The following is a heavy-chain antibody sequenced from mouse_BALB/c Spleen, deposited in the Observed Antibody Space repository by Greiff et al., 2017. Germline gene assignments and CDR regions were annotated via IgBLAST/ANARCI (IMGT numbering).Heavy chain of an antibody. J-gene: IGHJ2*01. CDR3: TRGGPTGDYFDY. D-gene: IGHD4-1*02. V-gene: IGHV6-6*02. CDR2: IRLKSNNYAT. CDR1: GFTFSNYW. Sequence: VQLKQSGGGLVQPGGSMKLSCVASGFTFSNYWMNWVRQSPEKGLEWVAEIRLKSNNYATHYAESVKGRFTISRDDSKSSVYLQMNNLRAEDTGIYYCTRGGPTGDYFDYWGQGTTLTVSS.